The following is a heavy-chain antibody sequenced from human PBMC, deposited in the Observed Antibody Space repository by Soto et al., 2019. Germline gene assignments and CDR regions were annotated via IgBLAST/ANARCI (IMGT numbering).Heavy chain of an antibody. J-gene: IGHJ6*02. CDR3: AMVDNYFTRAPLDV. Sequence: QVQLVQSGDEVRKPGSSVKVSCKASGYIFVNYGIAWVRQAPGQGREWMGWISPYSGNTHYASKVQGRLTMTTDTSSSTVYMYLRSLTSVDTAVYYCAMVDNYFTRAPLDVWGQGPTVTVSS. CDR1: GYIFVNYG. D-gene: IGHD5-12*01. V-gene: IGHV1-18*01. CDR2: ISPYSGNT.